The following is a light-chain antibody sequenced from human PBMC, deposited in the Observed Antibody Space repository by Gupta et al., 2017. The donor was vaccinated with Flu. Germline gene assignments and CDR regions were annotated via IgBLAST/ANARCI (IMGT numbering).Light chain of an antibody. CDR1: SSDIGDNKY. CDR2: DVI. CDR3: SSYRSTRVSWV. J-gene: IGLJ3*02. Sequence: QSALTQPASVSGSPGQSITISCTGTSSDIGDNKYVSWYQHHPGKAPKLMMYDVIYRPSGISSRFSDSKSHNTASLTISGLQAEDEADYYCSSYRSTRVSWVFGGGTKLTVL. V-gene: IGLV2-14*03.